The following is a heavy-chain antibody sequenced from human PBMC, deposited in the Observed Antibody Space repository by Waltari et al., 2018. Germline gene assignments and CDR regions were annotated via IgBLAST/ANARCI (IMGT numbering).Heavy chain of an antibody. D-gene: IGHD2-2*01. Sequence: QVQLQESGPGLVKPSETLSLTCTVSGGSISSHYWSWIRQPPGKGLEWIGYIYYSGSTNDNPSLKSRVTISVDTSKNQFSLKLSSVTAADTAVYYCARTAAPPRNWFDPWGQGTLVTVSS. CDR1: GGSISSHY. J-gene: IGHJ5*02. CDR2: IYYSGST. CDR3: ARTAAPPRNWFDP. V-gene: IGHV4-59*11.